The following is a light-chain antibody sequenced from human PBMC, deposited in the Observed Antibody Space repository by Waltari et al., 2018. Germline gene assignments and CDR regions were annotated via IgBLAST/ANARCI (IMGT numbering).Light chain of an antibody. V-gene: IGLV2-23*01. CDR1: SSDVGRYNL. CDR3: CSHAGSSIYV. J-gene: IGLJ1*01. CDR2: EGT. Sequence: QSALTQPASLSGSPGQSITISCTGTSSDVGRYNLVSWYQQHPGKAPKPMMYEGTERPSGVSNRFSGSKSDNTASLTISGLHAEDEADYYCCSHAGSSIYVFGTGTKVTIL.